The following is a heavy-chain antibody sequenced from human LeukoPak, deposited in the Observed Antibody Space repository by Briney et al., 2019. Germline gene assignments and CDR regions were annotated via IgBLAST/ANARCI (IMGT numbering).Heavy chain of an antibody. Sequence: TGGSLRLSCAASGFTFSSYWMHWVRQAPGKGLVWVSRINSDGSSTSYADSVKGRFTISRDNAKNTLYLQMNSLRAEDTAVYYCAISWMATIPSPDYWGQGTLVTVSS. V-gene: IGHV3-74*01. CDR3: AISWMATIPSPDY. CDR1: GFTFSSYW. J-gene: IGHJ4*02. CDR2: INSDGSST. D-gene: IGHD5-24*01.